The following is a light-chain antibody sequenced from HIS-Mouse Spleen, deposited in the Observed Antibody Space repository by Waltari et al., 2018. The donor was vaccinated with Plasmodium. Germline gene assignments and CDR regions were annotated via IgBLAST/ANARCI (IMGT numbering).Light chain of an antibody. CDR2: DAS. J-gene: IGKJ2*01. CDR3: QQYDNLPYT. Sequence: DIQMTQSPSSLSASVGDRVTITCQASQDISNYLNWYQQKPGKAPKRLIYDASNMETGVPSMFSGSGSVTDFTFTISSLQPEDIATYYCQQYDNLPYTFGQGTKLEIK. V-gene: IGKV1-33*01. CDR1: QDISNY.